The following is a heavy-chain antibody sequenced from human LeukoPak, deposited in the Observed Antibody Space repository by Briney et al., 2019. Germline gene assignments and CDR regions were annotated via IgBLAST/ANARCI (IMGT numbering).Heavy chain of an antibody. CDR2: ISAYNGNT. CDR3: ATRKGDREYGDYFDY. Sequence: ASVKVSCKASGYTFTSYGISWVRQAPGQGLEWMGWISAYNGNTIYAQKFQGRVTMTEDTSTDTAYMELSSLRSEDTAVYYCATRKGDREYGDYFDYWGQGTLVTVSS. J-gene: IGHJ4*02. V-gene: IGHV1-18*01. CDR1: GYTFTSYG. D-gene: IGHD4-17*01.